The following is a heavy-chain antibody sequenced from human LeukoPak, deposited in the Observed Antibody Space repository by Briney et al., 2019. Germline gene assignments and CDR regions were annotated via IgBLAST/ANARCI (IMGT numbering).Heavy chain of an antibody. CDR2: ISSNGGST. CDR3: VKDHCSSTSCYPWDWFDP. V-gene: IGHV3-64D*06. J-gene: IGHJ5*02. D-gene: IGHD2-2*01. CDR1: GFTFSSYA. Sequence: GGSLRLSCSASGFTFSSYAMHWVRQAPGKGLEYVSAISSNGGSTYYVDSVKGRFTISRDNSKNTLYLQMSSLRAEDTAVYYCVKDHCSSTSCYPWDWFDPWGQGTLVTVSS.